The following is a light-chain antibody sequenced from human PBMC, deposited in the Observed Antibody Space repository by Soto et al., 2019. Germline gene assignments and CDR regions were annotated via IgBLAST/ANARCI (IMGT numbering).Light chain of an antibody. Sequence: DIQMTQSPSTLSASLGDRVTITCRASQRISAWLAWYQQKPGQAPRLLIYDASKLQSGVPSRFSGSGSGTEFTLTISSLQPDDFEMYYCQEYNGYSRTFGQGTKVDIK. CDR1: QRISAW. CDR2: DAS. J-gene: IGKJ1*01. V-gene: IGKV1-5*01. CDR3: QEYNGYSRT.